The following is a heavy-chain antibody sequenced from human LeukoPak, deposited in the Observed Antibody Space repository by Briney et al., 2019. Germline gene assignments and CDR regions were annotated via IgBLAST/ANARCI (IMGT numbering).Heavy chain of an antibody. CDR2: ISYDGINK. CDR1: GFTFSYCA. V-gene: IGHV3-30*18. J-gene: IGHJ4*02. CDR3: AKEVSRISFFDY. Sequence: GRSLRLSCAASGFTFSYCAMHWVRQAPGKGLEWVALISYDGINKYYADSVKGRFTISRDNSKNTLYLQMTSLGAEATAVYYCAKEVSRISFFDYWGQGALITVSS. D-gene: IGHD2-15*01.